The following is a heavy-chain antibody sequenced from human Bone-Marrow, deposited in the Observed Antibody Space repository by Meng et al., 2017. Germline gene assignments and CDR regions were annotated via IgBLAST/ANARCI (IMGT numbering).Heavy chain of an antibody. D-gene: IGHD6-19*01. CDR3: ARVPGCSSGWYYFDY. CDR2: INPNSGGT. J-gene: IGHJ4*02. V-gene: IGHV1-2*06. CDR1: GYTFTGYY. Sequence: QGQLVQSGAEVKKPGASVKVSCKASGYTFTGYYMHWVRQAPGQGLEWMGRINPNSGGTNYAQKFQGRVTMTRDTSISTAYMELSRLRSDDTAVYYCARVPGCSSGWYYFDYWGQGTLVTVSS.